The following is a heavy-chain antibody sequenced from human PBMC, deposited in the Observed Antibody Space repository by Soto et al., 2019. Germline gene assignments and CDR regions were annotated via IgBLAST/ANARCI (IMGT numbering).Heavy chain of an antibody. D-gene: IGHD3-3*01. J-gene: IGHJ4*02. V-gene: IGHV3-11*01. Sequence: GGSLRLSCAASGFTFSDYYMSWIRQAPGKGLEWVSYISSSGSTIYYADSVKGRFTISRDNAKNSLYLQMNSLRAEDTAVYYCERSLHYDFCSGTFDYWGQGTLVTVSS. CDR2: ISSSGSTI. CDR3: ERSLHYDFCSGTFDY. CDR1: GFTFSDYY.